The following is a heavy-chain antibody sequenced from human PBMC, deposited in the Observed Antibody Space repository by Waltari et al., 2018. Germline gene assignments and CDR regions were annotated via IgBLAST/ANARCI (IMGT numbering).Heavy chain of an antibody. J-gene: IGHJ4*02. D-gene: IGHD4-17*01. V-gene: IGHV4-59*01. CDR1: GGSISSYY. CDR3: ARSYTVTTSPIAGY. Sequence: QVQLQESGPGLVKPSETLSLTCTVFGGSISSYYWSWIRQPPGKGLEWIGYSGNKYNPSLKSRVTISLDTSKNQFSLKLSSVTAADTAVYYCARSYTVTTSPIAGYWGQGNLVTVSS. CDR2: SGN.